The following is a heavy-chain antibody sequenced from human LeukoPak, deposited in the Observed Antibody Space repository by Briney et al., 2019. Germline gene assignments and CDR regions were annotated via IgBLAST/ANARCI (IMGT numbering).Heavy chain of an antibody. Sequence: KSSETLSLTCTVSGGSISSYYWSWIRQPPGKGLEWIGYIYYSGSTNYNPSLKSRVTISVDTSKNQFPLKLSSVTAADTAVYYCASGVSDWDWYFDLWGRGTLVTVSS. D-gene: IGHD3-9*01. CDR3: ASGVSDWDWYFDL. CDR1: GGSISSYY. CDR2: IYYSGST. V-gene: IGHV4-59*01. J-gene: IGHJ2*01.